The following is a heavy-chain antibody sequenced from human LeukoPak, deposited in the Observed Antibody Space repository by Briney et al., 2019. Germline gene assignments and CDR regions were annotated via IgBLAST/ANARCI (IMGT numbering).Heavy chain of an antibody. V-gene: IGHV3-66*02. CDR2: IYAGGTT. J-gene: IGHJ4*02. CDR1: GFTVSSSY. CDR3: ARAFVTAAGFFDT. D-gene: IGHD2-2*01. Sequence: GGSLRLSCAASGFTVSSSYMSWVRQAPGKGLEWVSVIYAGGTTHYADSVKGRFTISRDNSVNTLYLQTNSLRTEDTAVYHCARAFVTAAGFFDTWGRGTRVTVSS.